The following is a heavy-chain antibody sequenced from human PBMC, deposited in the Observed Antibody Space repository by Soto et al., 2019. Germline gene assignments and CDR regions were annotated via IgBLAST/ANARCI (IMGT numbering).Heavy chain of an antibody. CDR2: FDPEDGET. Sequence: ASVKVSCKVSGYTLTELSMHWVRQAPGKGLEWMGGFDPEDGETIYAQKFQGRVTMTEDTSTDTAYMELSSLRSEDTAVYYCAGSPRTPQGDYYYGMDVWGQGTTVTVSS. CDR1: GYTLTELS. V-gene: IGHV1-24*01. CDR3: AGSPRTPQGDYYYGMDV. J-gene: IGHJ6*02. D-gene: IGHD1-26*01.